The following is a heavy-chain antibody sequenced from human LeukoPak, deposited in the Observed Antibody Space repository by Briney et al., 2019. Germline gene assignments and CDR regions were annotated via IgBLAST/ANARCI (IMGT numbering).Heavy chain of an antibody. D-gene: IGHD3-9*01. CDR2: IYYSRTT. J-gene: IGHJ4*02. CDR3: ARASPNYDVMTGYFDY. CDR1: GGFISSYY. V-gene: IGHV4-59*01. Sequence: SETLSLTCTVSGGFISSYYWSWIRQPPGKGLEWIGCIYYSRTTEYNPSLKSRVTISADTSKNQFSLKLSSVTAADTAVYYCARASPNYDVMTGYFDYWGQGTLVTVSS.